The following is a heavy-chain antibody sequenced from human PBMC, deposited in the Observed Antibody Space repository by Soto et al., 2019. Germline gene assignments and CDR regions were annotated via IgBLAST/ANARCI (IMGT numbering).Heavy chain of an antibody. V-gene: IGHV3-23*01. D-gene: IGHD6-13*01. Sequence: PGGCLRLSCAASGFTLSSDAMSWFPQAPGKGRECVSATSGSGGITYYTDAVMGRYTISRNNSKNTLYLHMNRLRDADTAIYYCAKVLGWQQLAYDAFDNWAQGTMVTVTS. J-gene: IGHJ3*02. CDR1: GFTLSSDA. CDR3: AKVLGWQQLAYDAFDN. CDR2: TSGSGGIT.